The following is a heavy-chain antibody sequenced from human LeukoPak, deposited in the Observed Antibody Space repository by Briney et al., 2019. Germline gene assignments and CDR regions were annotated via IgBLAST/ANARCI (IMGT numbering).Heavy chain of an antibody. Sequence: SETLSLTCTVSGGSISSYYWSWIRQPPGKGLEWIGYIYYSGSTNYNPSPKSRVTISVDTSKNQFSLKLSSVTAADTAVYYCARENDSSGYYDYWGQGTLVTVSS. V-gene: IGHV4-59*01. D-gene: IGHD3-22*01. CDR1: GGSISSYY. J-gene: IGHJ4*02. CDR2: IYYSGST. CDR3: ARENDSSGYYDY.